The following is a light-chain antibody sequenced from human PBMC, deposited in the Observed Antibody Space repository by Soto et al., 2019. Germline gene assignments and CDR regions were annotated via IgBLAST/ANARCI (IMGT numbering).Light chain of an antibody. CDR1: SSNIETNT. J-gene: IGLJ1*01. CDR3: ASWDVTLNGLYV. Sequence: QSVLTQPPSASGTPGQRVTISCSGSSSNIETNTVDWYQQLPGTAPKLLIYNDNQRPSGVPDRFSGSKSGTSASLAISGLQSEDEADYYCASWDVTLNGLYVFGTGTKVTVL. CDR2: NDN. V-gene: IGLV1-44*01.